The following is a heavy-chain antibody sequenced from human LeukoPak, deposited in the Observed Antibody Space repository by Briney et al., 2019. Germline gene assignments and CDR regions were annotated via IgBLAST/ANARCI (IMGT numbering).Heavy chain of an antibody. CDR2: IRYDGSNK. V-gene: IGHV3-30*02. J-gene: IGHJ4*02. CDR3: AKDLVDSGSYYRGLLGSGD. Sequence: PGGSLRLSCAASGFTFSSYGMHWVRQAPGKGLEWVAFIRYDGSNKYYADSVKGRFTISRDNSKNTLYLQMNSLRAEDTAVYYCAKDLVDSGSYYRGLLGSGDWGQGTLVTVSS. D-gene: IGHD1-26*01. CDR1: GFTFSSYG.